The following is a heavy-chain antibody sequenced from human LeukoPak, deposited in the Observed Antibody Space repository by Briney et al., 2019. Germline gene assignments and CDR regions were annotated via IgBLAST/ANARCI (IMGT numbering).Heavy chain of an antibody. Sequence: SVKVSCKASGGSFRNYAMSWARQAPGQGLEWMGRIIPMFDVTNYAQKFQGRVTISADVSTSTAYMELSGLRSDDTAVYYCAREAAEQQRAFDYWGRGTLVTVSS. CDR1: GGSFRNYA. V-gene: IGHV1-69*13. D-gene: IGHD6-13*01. CDR3: AREAAEQQRAFDY. J-gene: IGHJ4*02. CDR2: IIPMFDVT.